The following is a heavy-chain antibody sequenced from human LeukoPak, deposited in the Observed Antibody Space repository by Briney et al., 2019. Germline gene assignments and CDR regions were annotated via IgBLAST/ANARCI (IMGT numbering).Heavy chain of an antibody. CDR2: IIPILGTA. D-gene: IGHD5-18*01. Sequence: ASVKVSCKASGYTFTSYGISWVRQAPGQGLEWMGRIIPILGTANYAQKFQGRVTITADESTSTAYMELSSLRSEDTAVYYCATKGYSYGNYYYYYYMDVWGKGTTVTVSS. V-gene: IGHV1-69*11. CDR1: GYTFTSYG. J-gene: IGHJ6*03. CDR3: ATKGYSYGNYYYYYYMDV.